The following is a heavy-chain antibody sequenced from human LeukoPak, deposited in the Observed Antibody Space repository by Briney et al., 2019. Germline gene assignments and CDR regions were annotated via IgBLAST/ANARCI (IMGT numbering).Heavy chain of an antibody. J-gene: IGHJ4*02. Sequence: GGSLRLSCAASRFTFSNYAMNWVRQAPGKGLEWVSAISGSGGSTYYVDSVKGRFTISRDNSKNTLYLQMNGLRAEDTAVYYCAKVPRGAGTSSGYWGQGTLVTVSS. D-gene: IGHD3-3*01. V-gene: IGHV3-23*01. CDR1: RFTFSNYA. CDR3: AKVPRGAGTSSGY. CDR2: ISGSGGST.